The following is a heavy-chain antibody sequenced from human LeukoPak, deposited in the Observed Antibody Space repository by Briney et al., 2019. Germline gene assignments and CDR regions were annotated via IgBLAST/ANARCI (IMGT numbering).Heavy chain of an antibody. CDR3: ARRVAVAGYYFDY. CDR2: IDPGDSYT. CDR1: GYSFTSYW. Sequence: GESLKISCKGSGYSFTSYWISWVRQMPGKGLGWMGRIDPGDSYTSYSPSFQGHVTISADKSISTAYLQWSSLKASDTAMYYCARRVAVAGYYFDYWGQGTLVTVSS. J-gene: IGHJ4*02. D-gene: IGHD6-19*01. V-gene: IGHV5-10-1*01.